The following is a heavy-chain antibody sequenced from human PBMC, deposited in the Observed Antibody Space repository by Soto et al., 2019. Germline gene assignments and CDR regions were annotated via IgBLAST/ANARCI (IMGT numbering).Heavy chain of an antibody. CDR2: XYSGGST. CDR3: ARGRRRLGTLDY. Sequence: EVQLVESGGGLVQPGGSLRLSCAASGFTVSSNYMSWVRQAPGKXXEWVSVXYSGGSTYYADSVKGRFTIARDNSXNTLXXQXNSLRAEDTAVYYCARGRRRLGTLDYWGQGTLVTVSS. CDR1: GFTVSSNY. V-gene: IGHV3-66*01. D-gene: IGHD3-10*01. J-gene: IGHJ4*02.